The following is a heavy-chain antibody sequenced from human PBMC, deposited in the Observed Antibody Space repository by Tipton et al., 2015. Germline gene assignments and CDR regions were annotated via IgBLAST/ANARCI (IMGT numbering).Heavy chain of an antibody. CDR1: GYTFSNHW. CDR3: ARHVSFYYDTHGSDALDI. D-gene: IGHD3-22*01. Sequence: QLVQSGGEVKKPGESLKISCKVSGYTFSNHWIGWVRQMPGKGLEWVGIIHPSDSETKYSPSFQGQVTISADKSINTAYLQWSSLKASDTAMYYCARHVSFYYDTHGSDALDIWAQGTMVTVSS. J-gene: IGHJ3*02. V-gene: IGHV5-51*01. CDR2: IHPSDSET.